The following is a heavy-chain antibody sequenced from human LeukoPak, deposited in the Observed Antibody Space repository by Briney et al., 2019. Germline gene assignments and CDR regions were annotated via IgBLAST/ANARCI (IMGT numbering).Heavy chain of an antibody. CDR2: IYYSGST. CDR1: GGSISSHY. V-gene: IGHV4-59*11. J-gene: IGHJ6*03. CDR3: ARGLRFLEWSLYYYYYMDV. D-gene: IGHD3-3*01. Sequence: SETLSLTCTVSGGSISSHYWSWIRQPPGKGLEWIVYIYYSGSTNYNPSLKSRVTISVDTSKNQFSLKLSSVTAADTAVYYCARGLRFLEWSLYYYYYMDVWGKGTTVTVSS.